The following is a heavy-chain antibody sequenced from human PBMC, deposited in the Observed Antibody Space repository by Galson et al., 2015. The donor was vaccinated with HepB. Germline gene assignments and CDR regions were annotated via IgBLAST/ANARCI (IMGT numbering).Heavy chain of an antibody. V-gene: IGHV4-59*01. CDR1: GGSISGYY. CDR2: IYYSGST. J-gene: IGHJ4*02. CDR3: TRGPPEDY. Sequence: ETLSLTCTVSGGSISGYYWTWIRQPPGKGLEWIGYIYYSGSTNYNPSLKSRVTISVDTSKNQFSLKLTSVTAADTAVYYCTRGPPEDYWGQGTLVTVSS.